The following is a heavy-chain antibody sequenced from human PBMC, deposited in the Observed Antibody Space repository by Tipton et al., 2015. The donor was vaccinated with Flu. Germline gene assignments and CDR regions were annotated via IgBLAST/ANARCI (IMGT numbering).Heavy chain of an antibody. V-gene: IGHV4-59*01. J-gene: IGHJ6*03. Sequence: TLSLTCTVSGGSISSYYWSWIRQPPGKGLEWIGYIYYSGSTNYNPSLKSRVTISVDTSKNQFSLKLSSVTAADTAVYYCARGGAARHSYYYYMDVWGKGTTVTVSS. CDR1: GGSISSYY. CDR3: ARGGAARHSYYYYMDV. D-gene: IGHD6-6*01. CDR2: IYYSGST.